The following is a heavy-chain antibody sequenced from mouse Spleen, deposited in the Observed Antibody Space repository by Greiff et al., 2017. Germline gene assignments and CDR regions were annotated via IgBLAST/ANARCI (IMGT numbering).Heavy chain of an antibody. D-gene: IGHD1-1*01. CDR3: ARDRPYYYGSRSYFDY. Sequence: EVKLMESGGGLVKPGGSLKLSCAASGFTFSSYAMSWVRQTPEKRLEWVATISDGGSYTYYPDNVKGRFTISRDNAKNNLYLQMSHLKSEDTAMYYCARDRPYYYGSRSYFDYWGQGTTLTVSS. CDR2: ISDGGSYT. V-gene: IGHV5-4*01. CDR1: GFTFSSYA. J-gene: IGHJ2*01.